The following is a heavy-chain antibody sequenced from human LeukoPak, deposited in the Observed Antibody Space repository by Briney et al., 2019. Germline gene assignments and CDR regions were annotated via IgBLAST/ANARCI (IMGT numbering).Heavy chain of an antibody. CDR1: GFTFSNAW. D-gene: IGHD6-19*01. CDR3: ASSGWGDDAFDI. V-gene: IGHV3-11*06. CDR2: ISTYSRYT. Sequence: GGSLRLSCAASGFTFSNAWMSWIRQAPGKGLEWVSYISTYSRYTSYAESVTGRFTISRDNAKKSLYLQMNSLRAEDTAVYYCASSGWGDDAFDIWGQGTMVTVSS. J-gene: IGHJ3*02.